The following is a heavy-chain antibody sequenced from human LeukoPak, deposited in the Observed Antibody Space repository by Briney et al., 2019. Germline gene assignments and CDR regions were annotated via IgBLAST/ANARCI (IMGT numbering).Heavy chain of an antibody. CDR2: INHSGSA. Sequence: SETLSLTCAVYGGSFSGYYWSWIRQPPGKGLGWIGEINHSGSANYNPSLKSRVTISVDTSMNQFSLKLSSVTAADTAVYYCARSAGWFDPWGQGTLVTVSS. V-gene: IGHV4-34*01. J-gene: IGHJ5*02. CDR3: ARSAGWFDP. CDR1: GGSFSGYY.